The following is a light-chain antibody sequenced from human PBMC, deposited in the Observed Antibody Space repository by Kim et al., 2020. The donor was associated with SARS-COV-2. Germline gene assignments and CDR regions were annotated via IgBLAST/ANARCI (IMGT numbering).Light chain of an antibody. CDR3: AAWDDSLNGHCV. J-gene: IGLJ3*02. CDR2: ANN. V-gene: IGLV1-44*01. Sequence: QSVLTQPTSASETPGQRVTIPCSGGSSNIGRNTVSWYQQLPGTAPKLLIYANNQRPSGVPDRFSGSKSGTSASLAISGLQSEDEADYYCAAWDDSLNGHCVFGVVTTLAVL. CDR1: SSNIGRNT.